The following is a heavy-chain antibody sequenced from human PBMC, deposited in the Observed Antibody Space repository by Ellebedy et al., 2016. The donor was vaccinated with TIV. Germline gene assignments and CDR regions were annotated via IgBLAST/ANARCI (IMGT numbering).Heavy chain of an antibody. V-gene: IGHV1-18*01. Sequence: ASVKVSCKASGGTFSSYAISWVRQAPGQGLEWMGWISTYNGNTNYAQKLQGRVTMTTNTSTSTAYLELRSLRSDDTAVYYCARDYLVGATHFDYWGQGTLVTVSS. CDR2: ISTYNGNT. CDR1: GGTFSSYA. D-gene: IGHD1-26*01. CDR3: ARDYLVGATHFDY. J-gene: IGHJ4*02.